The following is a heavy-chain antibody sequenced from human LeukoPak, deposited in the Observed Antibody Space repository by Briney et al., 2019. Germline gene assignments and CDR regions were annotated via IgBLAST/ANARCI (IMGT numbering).Heavy chain of an antibody. D-gene: IGHD5-24*01. CDR3: ARARRWLQLLFDY. J-gene: IGHJ4*02. CDR2: INPNSGGT. Sequence: LVASVKVSCKASGYTLTGYYMHWVRQAPGQGLEWMGWINPNSGGTNYAQKFQGRVTMTRDTSISTAYMELGRLRSDDTAVYYCARARRWLQLLFDYWGQGTLVTVSS. V-gene: IGHV1-2*03. CDR1: GYTLTGYY.